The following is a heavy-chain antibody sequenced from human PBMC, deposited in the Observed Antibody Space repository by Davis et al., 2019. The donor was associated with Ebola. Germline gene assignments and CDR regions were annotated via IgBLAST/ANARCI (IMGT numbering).Heavy chain of an antibody. D-gene: IGHD2-15*01. Sequence: AASAKVSCKASGRTFSSYAISWVRQAPGQGLEWMGGIIPIFGTANYAQKFQGRVTITADKSTSTAYMELSSLRSEDTAVYYCARDRCSGGSCYLGGTPPDYWGQGTLVTVSS. J-gene: IGHJ4*02. V-gene: IGHV1-69*06. CDR3: ARDRCSGGSCYLGGTPPDY. CDR1: GRTFSSYA. CDR2: IIPIFGTA.